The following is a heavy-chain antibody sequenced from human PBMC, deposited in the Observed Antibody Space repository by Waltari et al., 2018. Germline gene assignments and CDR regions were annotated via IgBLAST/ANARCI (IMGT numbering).Heavy chain of an antibody. CDR3: ARDLRLKQPGGY. V-gene: IGHV1-69*13. D-gene: IGHD6-13*01. CDR1: GGTFSRYA. Sequence: QVQLVQSGAEVKKPGSSVKVSCKASGGTFSRYAISWVRQAPGQGLEWMGGIIPIFGTANYAQKCQGRVTMTADDSTSTAYMELSSLRSEDTAVYYCARDLRLKQPGGYWGQGTLVTVSS. J-gene: IGHJ4*02. CDR2: IIPIFGTA.